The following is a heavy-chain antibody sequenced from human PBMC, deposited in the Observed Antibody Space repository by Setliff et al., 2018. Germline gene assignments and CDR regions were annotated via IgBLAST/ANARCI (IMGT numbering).Heavy chain of an antibody. J-gene: IGHJ4*02. V-gene: IGHV2-70*11. D-gene: IGHD6-25*01. CDR2: IDWDGAK. Sequence: TLSLTCSVSGGSITSYYWSWIRQPPGNGLEWLARIDWDGAKYYNSSLRTRLTISRDTSKNQVLLTMTDMDPVDTATYYCARVTHPRGSPDFWGQGTLVTVSS. CDR3: ARVTHPRGSPDF. CDR1: GGSITSYYW.